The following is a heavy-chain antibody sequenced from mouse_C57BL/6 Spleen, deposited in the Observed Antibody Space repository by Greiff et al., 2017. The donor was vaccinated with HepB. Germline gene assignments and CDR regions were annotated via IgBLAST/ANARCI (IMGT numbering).Heavy chain of an antibody. Sequence: EVKLMESGAELVKPGASVKLSCTASGFNIKDYYMHWVKQRTEQGLEWIGRIDPEDGETKYAPKFQGKATITADTSSNTAYLQLSSLTSEDTAVYYSARQNYGSSFYAMDYWGQGTSVTVSS. D-gene: IGHD1-1*01. CDR3: ARQNYGSSFYAMDY. V-gene: IGHV14-2*01. CDR1: GFNIKDYY. J-gene: IGHJ4*01. CDR2: IDPEDGET.